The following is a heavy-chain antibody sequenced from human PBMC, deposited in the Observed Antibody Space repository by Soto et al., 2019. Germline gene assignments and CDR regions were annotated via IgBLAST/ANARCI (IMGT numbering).Heavy chain of an antibody. J-gene: IGHJ3*02. Sequence: GGSLRLSCVASGFTFSSYSMNWVRQAPGKGLEWVSSISSSSSYIYYADSVKGRFTISRDNAKNSLYLQMNSLRAEDTAVYYCARVFSGDPDAFDIWGQGTMVTVSS. CDR1: GFTFSSYS. CDR2: ISSSSSYI. D-gene: IGHD7-27*01. V-gene: IGHV3-21*01. CDR3: ARVFSGDPDAFDI.